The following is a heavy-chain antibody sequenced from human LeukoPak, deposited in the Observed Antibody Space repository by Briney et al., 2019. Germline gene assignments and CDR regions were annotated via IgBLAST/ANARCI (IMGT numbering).Heavy chain of an antibody. CDR1: GGSISSYY. J-gene: IGHJ6*03. V-gene: IGHV4-59*01. Sequence: SETLSLTCTVSGGSISSYYWSWIRQPPGKGLEWIGYIYYSGSTNYNPSLKSRVTISVDTPKNQFSLKLSSVTAADTAVYYCARAHDYYYYMDVWGKGTTVTISS. CDR3: ARAHDYYYYMDV. CDR2: IYYSGST.